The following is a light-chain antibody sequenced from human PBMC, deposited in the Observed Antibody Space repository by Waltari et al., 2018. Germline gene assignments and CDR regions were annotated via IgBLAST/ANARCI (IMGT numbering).Light chain of an antibody. CDR2: DAS. J-gene: IGKJ3*01. CDR1: QSVNNY. Sequence: VLTQSPATLSLSPGEKATLSCRASQSVNNYLAWYQEKPGQAPRLLIYDASNRATGSPGRFSSSGSGTDSTLTISSLEPEDFAVDYCQQRSSWPRFTFGPGTRVDIK. V-gene: IGKV3-11*01. CDR3: QQRSSWPRFT.